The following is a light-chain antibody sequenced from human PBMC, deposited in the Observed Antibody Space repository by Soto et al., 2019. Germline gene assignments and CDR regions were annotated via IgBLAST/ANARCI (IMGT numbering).Light chain of an antibody. CDR2: GAS. V-gene: IGKV3-20*01. CDR3: QQYGSSPST. Sequence: EIVLTQSPGTLSLSPGEMATLSCRASQTVSNNYLAWYQRKPGQAPRLLISGASSRATGIPDSFNGRGSGTDFTPPIPRLEPEDFAVYYCQQYGSSPSTSGQGTKV. J-gene: IGKJ1*01. CDR1: QTVSNNY.